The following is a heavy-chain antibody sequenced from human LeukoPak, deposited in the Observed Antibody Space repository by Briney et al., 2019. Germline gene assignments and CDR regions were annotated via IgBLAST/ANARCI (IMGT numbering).Heavy chain of an antibody. J-gene: IGHJ3*02. V-gene: IGHV5-51*01. Sequence: GESLKISCQASGYKITSHWIAWVRQMPGKSPEWMGIIYPGDSDTRYSPSFQGQVVISVDKSISTAYLQWSSLKASDTAMYYCARHGDPVGEGYCSGGSCYDAFDIWGQGTMVTVSS. D-gene: IGHD2-15*01. CDR1: GYKITSHW. CDR3: ARHGDPVGEGYCSGGSCYDAFDI. CDR2: IYPGDSDT.